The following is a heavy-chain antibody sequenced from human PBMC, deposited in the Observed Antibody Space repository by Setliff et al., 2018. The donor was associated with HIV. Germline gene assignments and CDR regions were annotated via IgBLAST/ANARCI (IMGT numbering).Heavy chain of an antibody. V-gene: IGHV1-2*02. D-gene: IGHD1-7*01. J-gene: IGHJ3*02. CDR3: GTYPPNWNYGAAAFDI. CDR1: GYTFTAYY. Sequence: ASVKVSCKTSGYTFTAYYIHWVRQAPGQGLEWMGWINSNSADTRIAQKFEGRVTMTWDTSLTTAYMELSSLRSDDTVLYYCGTYPPNWNYGAAAFDIWGQGTLVTVSS. CDR2: INSNSADT.